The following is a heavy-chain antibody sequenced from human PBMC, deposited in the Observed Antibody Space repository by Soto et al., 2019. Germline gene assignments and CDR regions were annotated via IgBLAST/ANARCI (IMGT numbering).Heavy chain of an antibody. D-gene: IGHD3-10*01. J-gene: IGHJ5*02. CDR3: AKLYGSGSYTGFDP. CDR2: IYHSGST. Sequence: PSEALSLTCAVSGSSINSSNWWSGVGQPPGKGLEWIGEIYHSGSTNYNPSLKSRVTISVDKSKNQFSLKLSSVTAADTAVYYCAKLYGSGSYTGFDPWGQGTLVTVSS. V-gene: IGHV4-4*02. CDR1: GSSINSSNW.